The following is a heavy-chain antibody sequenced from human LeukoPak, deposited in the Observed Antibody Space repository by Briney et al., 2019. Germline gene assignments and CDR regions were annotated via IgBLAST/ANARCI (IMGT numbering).Heavy chain of an antibody. CDR1: GFTFSSYS. CDR2: ISSSSSYI. CDR3: ARAPRGIAVAGVDY. Sequence: GGSLRLSCAASGFTFSSYSMNWVRQAPGKGLEWVSSISSSSSYIYYADSVKGRFTISRDNSKNTLYLQMNSLRAEDTAVYYCARAPRGIAVAGVDYWGQGTLVTVSS. V-gene: IGHV3-21*01. D-gene: IGHD6-19*01. J-gene: IGHJ4*02.